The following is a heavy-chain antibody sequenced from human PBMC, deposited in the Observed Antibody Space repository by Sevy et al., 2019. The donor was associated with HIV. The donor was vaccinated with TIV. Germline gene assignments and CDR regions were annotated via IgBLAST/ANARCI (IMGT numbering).Heavy chain of an antibody. V-gene: IGHV3-30*02. CDR3: AKDREAAAGTLDY. J-gene: IGHJ4*02. D-gene: IGHD6-13*01. Sequence: GGSLRLSCAASGFTFSSYGMHWVRQAPGKGLEWVAFIRYDGSNKYYADSVKGRFTISRDNSKNTLYLQMNSLRAEDTAEYYCAKDREAAAGTLDYWGQGTLVTVSS. CDR1: GFTFSSYG. CDR2: IRYDGSNK.